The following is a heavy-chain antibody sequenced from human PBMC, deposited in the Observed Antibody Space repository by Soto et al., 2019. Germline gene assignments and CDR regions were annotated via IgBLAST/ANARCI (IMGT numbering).Heavy chain of an antibody. CDR1: GYSFTTYW. J-gene: IGHJ4*02. CDR2: IYPGDSEI. D-gene: IGHD1-26*01. V-gene: IGHV5-51*01. Sequence: GESLKISCQASGYSFTTYWIAWVRQTPGRGLEWMGIIYPGDSEIKYSPSFDGQVTFSVDKSTSTAYLQWIGLRVEDTAVYYCAKCSFGGSYYFPFDYWGQGTLVTVSS. CDR3: AKCSFGGSYYFPFDY.